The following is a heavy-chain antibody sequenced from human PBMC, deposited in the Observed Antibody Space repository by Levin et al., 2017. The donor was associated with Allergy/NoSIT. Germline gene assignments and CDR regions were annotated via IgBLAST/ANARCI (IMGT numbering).Heavy chain of an antibody. Sequence: GGSLRLSCAASGFTFTSYSIHWARQAPGKGLEWVAVISYDGSNKNYADSVEGRFTVSRDNSRNTVYMQMNSLTTDDTAVYYCARSQGTYFEYFDYWGQGTLVTVSS. CDR2: ISYDGSNK. D-gene: IGHD2/OR15-2a*01. V-gene: IGHV3-30*01. CDR3: ARSQGTYFEYFDY. J-gene: IGHJ4*02. CDR1: GFTFTSYS.